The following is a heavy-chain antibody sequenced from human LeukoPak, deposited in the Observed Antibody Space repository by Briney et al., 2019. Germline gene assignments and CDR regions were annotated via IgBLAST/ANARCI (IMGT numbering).Heavy chain of an antibody. CDR1: GFTFSSYA. CDR2: ISYDGSNK. J-gene: IGHJ4*02. Sequence: GGSLRLSCAASGFTFSSYAMHWVRQAPGKGLEWVAVISYDGSNKYYADSVKGRFTISRDNSKNTLYLQMNSLRAEDTAVYYCARDDPVYSSSPHAPDYWGQGTLVTVSS. D-gene: IGHD6-13*01. V-gene: IGHV3-30-3*01. CDR3: ARDDPVYSSSPHAPDY.